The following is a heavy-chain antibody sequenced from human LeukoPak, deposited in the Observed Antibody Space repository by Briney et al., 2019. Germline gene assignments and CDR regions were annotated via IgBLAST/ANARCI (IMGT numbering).Heavy chain of an antibody. Sequence: ASVKVSCKASGYTFTSYGISWARQAPGQGLEWMGWISAYNGNTNYAQKLQGRVTMTTDTSTSTAYMELRSLRSDDTAVYYCARYFYDSRLLGYYYYYMDVWGKGTTVTISS. J-gene: IGHJ6*03. V-gene: IGHV1-18*01. D-gene: IGHD3-22*01. CDR1: GYTFTSYG. CDR2: ISAYNGNT. CDR3: ARYFYDSRLLGYYYYYMDV.